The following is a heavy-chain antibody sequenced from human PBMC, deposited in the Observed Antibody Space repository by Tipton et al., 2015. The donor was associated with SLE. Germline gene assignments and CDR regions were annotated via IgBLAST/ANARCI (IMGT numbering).Heavy chain of an antibody. D-gene: IGHD2-15*01. CDR1: GVTIFEHA. J-gene: IGHJ3*02. CDR3: VKSVVVSGAIPEAFDI. CDR2: IMWNSGRI. V-gene: IGHV3-9*01. Sequence: SLRLSCAVSGVTIFEHAIHWVRQVPGKGLEWVSGIMWNSGRIGYADSVKGRFTISRDNAKDSLYLQMNRVRSEDTALYYCVKSVVVSGAIPEAFDIWGQGTMVTVAP.